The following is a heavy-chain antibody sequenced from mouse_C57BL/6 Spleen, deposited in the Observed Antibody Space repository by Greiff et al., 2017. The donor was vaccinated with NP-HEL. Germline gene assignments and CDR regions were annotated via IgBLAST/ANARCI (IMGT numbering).Heavy chain of an antibody. CDR1: GFTFSDYG. V-gene: IGHV5-17*01. CDR3: ARETGKAWFAY. CDR2: ISSGSSTI. J-gene: IGHJ3*01. D-gene: IGHD4-1*01. Sequence: EVKLMESGGGLVKPGGSLKLSCAASGFTFSDYGMHWVRQAPEKGLEWVAYISSGSSTIYYADTVKGRFTISRDNAKNTLFLQMTSLRSEDTAMYYGARETGKAWFAYWGQGTLVTVSA.